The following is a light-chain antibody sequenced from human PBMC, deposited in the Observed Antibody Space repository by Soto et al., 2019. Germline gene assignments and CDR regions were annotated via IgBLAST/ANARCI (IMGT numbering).Light chain of an antibody. CDR1: QSASSSY. CDR3: QQYGTSFWT. Sequence: EIVLTQSPGTLSLSPGERATLSCRTSQSASSSYLAWYQQKPGQAPRLLIYGASIRASDIPDRFSGSGSGTDFTLTISRLEPEDFAVYYCQQYGTSFWTFGQGTKVDIK. J-gene: IGKJ1*01. CDR2: GAS. V-gene: IGKV3-20*01.